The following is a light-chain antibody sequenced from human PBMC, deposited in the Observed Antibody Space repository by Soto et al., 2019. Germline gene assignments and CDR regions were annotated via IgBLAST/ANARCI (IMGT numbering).Light chain of an antibody. CDR1: SRDVGSYNL. V-gene: IGLV2-23*01. Sequence: QSALTQPSSVSGSPGQSITISCTGTSRDVGSYNLVSWYQQHPGKVPKLMIYEGNERPSGVSNRFSGSTSGNTASLTISGLQAEDEADYYCSSYAGSSLWVFGGGTKLTVL. CDR3: SSYAGSSLWV. CDR2: EGN. J-gene: IGLJ3*02.